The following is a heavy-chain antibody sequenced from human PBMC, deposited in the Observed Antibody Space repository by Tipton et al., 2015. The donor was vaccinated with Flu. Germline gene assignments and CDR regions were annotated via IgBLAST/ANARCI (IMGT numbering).Heavy chain of an antibody. Sequence: QSGAEVKKPGASVKVSCKASGYTVTSYGISWVRQAPGQGLEWMGWISAYNGNTNYAQKLKGRVTMTTETSTSKAYMELRSMRSEDTAVYYGASHRPPLDTWGQGTMVTVSS. J-gene: IGHJ3*02. D-gene: IGHD1-14*01. CDR3: ASHRPPLDT. CDR1: GYTVTSYG. V-gene: IGHV1-18*01. CDR2: ISAYNGNT.